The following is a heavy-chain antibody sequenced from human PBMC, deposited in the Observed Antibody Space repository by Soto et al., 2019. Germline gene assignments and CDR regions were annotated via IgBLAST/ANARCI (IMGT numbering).Heavy chain of an antibody. CDR2: IYYSGST. CDR1: GGSISSYY. J-gene: IGHJ5*02. V-gene: IGHV4-59*01. CDR3: ARAYIAAAGTFRDVNWFDP. Sequence: SETLSLTCTVSGGSISSYYWSWIRQPPGKGLEWIGYIYYSGSTNYNPSLKSRVTISVDTSKNQFSLKLSSVTAADTAVYYCARAYIAAAGTFRDVNWFDPWGQGTLVTSPQ. D-gene: IGHD6-13*01.